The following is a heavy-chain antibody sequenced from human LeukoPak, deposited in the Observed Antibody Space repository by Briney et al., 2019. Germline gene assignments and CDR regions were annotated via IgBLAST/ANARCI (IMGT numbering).Heavy chain of an antibody. V-gene: IGHV1-69*13. CDR2: IIPIFGTA. D-gene: IGHD6-13*01. CDR1: GGTFSIYA. J-gene: IGHJ5*02. Sequence: SVTVSCTASGGTFSIYAISWVRQAPGQGLEWMGGIIPIFGTANYAQKFQGRVTITADESTSTAYMELSSLRSEDTAVYYCARGYSSSWSDWFDPWGQGTLVTVSS. CDR3: ARGYSSSWSDWFDP.